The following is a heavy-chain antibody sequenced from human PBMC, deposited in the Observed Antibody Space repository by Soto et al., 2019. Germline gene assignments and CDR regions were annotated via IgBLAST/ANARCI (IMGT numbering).Heavy chain of an antibody. V-gene: IGHV3-9*01. CDR3: VKDESINWYSGHFRH. CDR2: INWNSGSI. CDR1: GFTFDDYA. D-gene: IGHD6-13*01. Sequence: EVQLVESGGGLVQPGRSLRLSCAASGFTFDDYAIHWVRQVPGKGLEWVSGINWNSGSIGYADSVKGRFAISRDNAKNFLHLQINSLRAEDTAFYYCVKDESINWYSGHFRHWGQGTLVSVSS. J-gene: IGHJ1*01.